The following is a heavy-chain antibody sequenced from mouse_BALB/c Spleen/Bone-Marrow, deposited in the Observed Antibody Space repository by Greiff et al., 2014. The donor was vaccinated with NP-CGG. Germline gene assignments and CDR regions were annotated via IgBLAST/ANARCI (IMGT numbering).Heavy chain of an antibody. J-gene: IGHJ4*01. CDR1: GFSLTSYG. CDR2: IWSDGST. V-gene: IGHV2-6-1*01. Sequence: VKLMESGPGLVAPSQSLSITCTISGFSLTSYGVHWVRQPPGKGLEWLVVIWSDGSTTYNSALKSRLSISKDNSKSQVFLKINSLQTDDTAMYYCARHGNYAMDYWGQGTSVTVSS. CDR3: ARHGNYAMDY. D-gene: IGHD1-1*02.